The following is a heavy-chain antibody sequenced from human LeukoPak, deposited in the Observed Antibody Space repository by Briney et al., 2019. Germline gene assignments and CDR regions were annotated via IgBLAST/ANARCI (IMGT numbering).Heavy chain of an antibody. CDR1: GGSISSGSYY. V-gene: IGHV4-61*02. CDR3: ARDRAGDDYYYYMDV. D-gene: IGHD2-21*02. J-gene: IGHJ6*03. CDR2: IYTSGST. Sequence: SETLSLTCTVSGGSISSGSYYWSCIRQPAGKGLEWIGRIYTSGSTNYNPSLKSRVTISVDTSKNQFSLKLSSVTAADTDVYYCARDRAGDDYYYYMDVWGKGTTVTVSS.